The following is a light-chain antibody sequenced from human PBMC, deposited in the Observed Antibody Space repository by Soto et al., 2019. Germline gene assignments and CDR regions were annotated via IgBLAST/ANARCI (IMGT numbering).Light chain of an antibody. V-gene: IGKV3-20*01. CDR1: QSVSSSY. J-gene: IGKJ1*01. CDR2: GAS. Sequence: EIVLTQSPGTLSLSPGERATLSCRTSQSVSSSYLAWYQQKPGQAPRLLIYGASSRATGIPDRFSGSGSGTDFTLTISRLEPEDFAVYYCQQYGRSWWTFGQGTRVEL. CDR3: QQYGRSWWT.